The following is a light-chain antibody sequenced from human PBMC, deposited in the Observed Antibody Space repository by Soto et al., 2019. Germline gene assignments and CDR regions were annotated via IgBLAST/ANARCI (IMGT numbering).Light chain of an antibody. J-gene: IGKJ3*01. CDR3: QYGFT. CDR2: WAS. CDR1: QSVLYSSNNKNY. Sequence: IVMTQSPDSLAVSLGERATINCKSSQSVLYSSNNKNYLAWYQQKPGQPPKLLIYWASTRESGVPDRFSGSGSGTDFTLTISSLQAEDVAVYYCQYGFTFGPGTKVDIK. V-gene: IGKV4-1*01.